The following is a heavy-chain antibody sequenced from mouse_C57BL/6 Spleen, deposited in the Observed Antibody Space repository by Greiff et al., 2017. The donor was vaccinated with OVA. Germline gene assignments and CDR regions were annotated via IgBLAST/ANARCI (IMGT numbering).Heavy chain of an antibody. J-gene: IGHJ1*03. D-gene: IGHD2-10*01. V-gene: IGHV1-50*01. Sequence: QVQLQQPGAELVKPGASVKLSCKASGYTFTSYWMQWVKQRPGQGLEWIGEIDPSDSYTNYNQKFKGKATLTVDTSSSTAYMQLSSLTSEDSAVYYCARVLLSWYFDVWGTGTTGTVSS. CDR3: ARVLLSWYFDV. CDR2: IDPSDSYT. CDR1: GYTFTSYW.